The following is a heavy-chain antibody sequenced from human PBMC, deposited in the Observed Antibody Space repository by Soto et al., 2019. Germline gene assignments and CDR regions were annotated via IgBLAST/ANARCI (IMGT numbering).Heavy chain of an antibody. J-gene: IGHJ6*02. CDR3: ARERYCSGGSCFADYGMDV. Sequence: ASVKVSCKASGYTFTSYGISWVRQAPGQGLERMGWISAYNGNTNYVQKLQGRVTMTTDTSTSTVFMELRSLRSDDTAVYYCARERYCSGGSCFADYGMDVWGQGTTVTVSS. D-gene: IGHD2-15*01. CDR1: GYTFTSYG. CDR2: ISAYNGNT. V-gene: IGHV1-18*01.